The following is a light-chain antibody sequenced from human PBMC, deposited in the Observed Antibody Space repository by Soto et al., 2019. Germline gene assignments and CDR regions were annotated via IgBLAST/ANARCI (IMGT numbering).Light chain of an antibody. CDR3: RSYTDTSTVI. CDR2: DVS. CDR1: SSDVGGHNS. J-gene: IGLJ2*01. V-gene: IGLV2-14*01. Sequence: QSVLTQPASVSGSPGQSITISCTGTSSDVGGHNSVSWYQQHPGKAPKFMIYDVSNRPSGVSNRFSGSKSGNTASLTISGLQAEDEADYYCRSYTDTSTVIFGGGTKVTVL.